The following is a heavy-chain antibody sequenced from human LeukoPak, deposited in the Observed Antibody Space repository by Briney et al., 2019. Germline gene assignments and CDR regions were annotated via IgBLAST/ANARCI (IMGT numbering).Heavy chain of an antibody. V-gene: IGHV4-34*01. CDR1: GGSFSGYY. D-gene: IGHD3-22*01. CDR2: INHSGST. Sequence: PSETLSLTCAVYGGSFSGYYWSWIRQPPGKGLEWIGEINHSGSTNYNPSLKSRVTISVDTSKNQFSLKLCSVTAADTAVYYCARYRRDSSGYYYELAFDIWGQGTMVTVSS. J-gene: IGHJ3*02. CDR3: ARYRRDSSGYYYELAFDI.